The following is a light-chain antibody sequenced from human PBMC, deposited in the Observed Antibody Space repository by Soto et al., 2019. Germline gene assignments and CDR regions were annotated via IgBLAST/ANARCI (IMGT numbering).Light chain of an antibody. CDR1: QSISSY. CDR2: AAS. V-gene: IGKV1-39*01. CDR3: QQNDRPTPWT. Sequence: DIQMTQSPSSLSASVGDRITITFRASQSISSYLNWYQHKPGKAPKLLINAASSLERGVPSRFSGGRSRTDFTLNISSLHPDDFATYYCQQNDRPTPWTFGQGTKVEVK. J-gene: IGKJ1*01.